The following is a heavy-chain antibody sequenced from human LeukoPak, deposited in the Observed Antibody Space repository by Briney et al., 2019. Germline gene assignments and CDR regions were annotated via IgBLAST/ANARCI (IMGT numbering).Heavy chain of an antibody. D-gene: IGHD1-14*01. CDR2: IYHSGST. J-gene: IGHJ4*02. V-gene: IGHV4-30-2*01. CDR3: ARGRTGAFDY. Sequence: TLSLTCAVSGGSISSGGYSWSWIRQPPGKGLEWIGYIYHSGSTYYNPSLKSRVTISVDRSKNQFSLKLSSVTAADTAVYYCARGRTGAFDYWGQGTLVTVSS. CDR1: GGSISSGGYS.